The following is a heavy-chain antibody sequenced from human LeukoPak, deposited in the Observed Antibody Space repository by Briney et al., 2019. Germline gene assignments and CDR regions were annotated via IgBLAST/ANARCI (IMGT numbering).Heavy chain of an antibody. CDR3: ARDHGFSGGSYFDTFDI. V-gene: IGHV1-18*01. Sequence: ASVKVSCKTSGYIFTTYGISWVRQAPGQGLEWMGWISGYNDDTNYAQKLQGRVTMTTDTSTSTAYMELRSLTSDDTAVYYCARDHGFSGGSYFDTFDIWGRGTMVTVSS. CDR2: ISGYNDDT. CDR1: GYIFTTYG. D-gene: IGHD1-26*01. J-gene: IGHJ3*02.